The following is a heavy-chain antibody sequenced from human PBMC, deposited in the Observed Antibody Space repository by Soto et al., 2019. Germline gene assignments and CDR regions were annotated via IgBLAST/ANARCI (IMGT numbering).Heavy chain of an antibody. CDR3: ARFRGSYGMAV. J-gene: IGHJ6*02. Sequence: QVQLVQSGAEVKKPGSSVKVSCKASGGTFNSYTISWVRQAPGQGLEWMGGIIPILGIANYAQKFQGRVTLTTNKPTSTAHMELRSLRSEDTAVYYCARFRGSYGMAVWGQGTTVTVSS. CDR1: GGTFNSYT. V-gene: IGHV1-69*02. D-gene: IGHD3-10*01. CDR2: IIPILGIA.